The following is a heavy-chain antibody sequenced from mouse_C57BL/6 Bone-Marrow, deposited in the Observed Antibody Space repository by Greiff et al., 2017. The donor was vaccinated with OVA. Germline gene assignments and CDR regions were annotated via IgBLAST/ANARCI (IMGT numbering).Heavy chain of an antibody. CDR3: ARREYYDYDVGYFDY. Sequence: EVKLVESGPGLAKPSQTLSLTCSVTGYSITSDYWNWIRKFPGNKLEYMGYISYSGSTYYNPSLKSRISITRDTSKNQYYLQLNSVTTEDTATYYCARREYYDYDVGYFDYWGQGTTLTVSS. D-gene: IGHD2-4*01. J-gene: IGHJ2*01. CDR1: GYSITSDY. V-gene: IGHV3-8*01. CDR2: ISYSGST.